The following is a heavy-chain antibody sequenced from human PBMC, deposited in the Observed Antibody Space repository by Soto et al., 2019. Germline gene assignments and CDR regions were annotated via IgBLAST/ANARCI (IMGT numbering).Heavy chain of an antibody. V-gene: IGHV4-34*01. Sequence: SETLSLTCAVYGGSFSGYYWNWIRQPPGKGLEWIGEINHSGSANYNPSLKSRVTISVDTYKNQFSLKLSSVTAADTAVYYCASGYYDFWSGYHSLDVWGQGTTVTVSS. D-gene: IGHD3-3*01. CDR2: INHSGSA. CDR1: GGSFSGYY. CDR3: ASGYYDFWSGYHSLDV. J-gene: IGHJ6*02.